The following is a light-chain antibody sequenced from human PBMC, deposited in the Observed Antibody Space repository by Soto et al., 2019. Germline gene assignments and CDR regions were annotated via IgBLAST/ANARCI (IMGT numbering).Light chain of an antibody. CDR2: SND. J-gene: IGLJ2*01. CDR1: NSNIGSNV. V-gene: IGLV1-44*01. Sequence: QSVLTQPPSASGTPGQRVTISCSGSNSNIGSNVVNWYQQLPGTAPKLLIYSNDQRPSGVPDRFSGSKSGTSASLAISGLQSDDEADYYCAARDDSLNGPVFGGGTKVTVL. CDR3: AARDDSLNGPV.